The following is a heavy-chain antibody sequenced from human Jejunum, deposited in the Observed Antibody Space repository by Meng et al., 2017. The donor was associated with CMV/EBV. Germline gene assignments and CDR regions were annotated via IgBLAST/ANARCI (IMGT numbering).Heavy chain of an antibody. CDR1: GGAITSYY. CDR3: AGPQVKYSYGYKSFDY. D-gene: IGHD5-18*01. J-gene: IGHJ4*02. Sequence: GGAITSYYWNWLRQPPGKGLEWIGYISYTGINNYTPSLTSRVSMSVDVSKNQFSLNLNSVTAADTAVYYCAGPQVKYSYGYKSFDYWGQGSLVTVSS. V-gene: IGHV4-59*01. CDR2: ISYTGIN.